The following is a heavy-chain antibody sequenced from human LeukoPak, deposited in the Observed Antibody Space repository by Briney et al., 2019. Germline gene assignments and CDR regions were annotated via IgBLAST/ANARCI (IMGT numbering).Heavy chain of an antibody. Sequence: SDTLSLTCAVCGGSFSGYYWSWIRQPPGKGLEWIGEINHSGSTNYNPSLKSRVTISVDTSKNQFSLKLSSVTAADTAVYYCAREICRYCSSTSASWVQGTLVTVSS. V-gene: IGHV4-34*01. CDR2: INHSGST. J-gene: IGHJ5*02. D-gene: IGHD2-2*01. CDR3: AREICRYCSSTSAS. CDR1: GGSFSGYY.